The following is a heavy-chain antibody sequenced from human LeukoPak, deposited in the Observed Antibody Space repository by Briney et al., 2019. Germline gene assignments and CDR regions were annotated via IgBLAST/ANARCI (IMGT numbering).Heavy chain of an antibody. V-gene: IGHV4-61*01. CDR3: ARGGSESPYYFEY. D-gene: IGHD1-26*01. Sequence: SETLSLTYSVSGGSVSSGNNYWNWIRQPPGKGLEWIGYIYYSGSTHYNPSLKSRVTISVDTSKKQFSLKLTSVTATDTAVYYCARGGSESPYYFEYWGQGTLVTVSS. CDR2: IYYSGST. CDR1: GGSVSSGNNY. J-gene: IGHJ4*02.